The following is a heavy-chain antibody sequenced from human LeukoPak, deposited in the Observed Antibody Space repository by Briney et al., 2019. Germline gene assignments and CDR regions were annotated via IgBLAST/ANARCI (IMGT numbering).Heavy chain of an antibody. V-gene: IGHV3-7*01. Sequence: ETLSLTCTVSGGSISSGGYYWSWIRQHPGKGLEWVANIKEDSSEKYYMDSVKGRFTISRDNAKKSLYLQMSSLRADDTAVYFCTRERDAVAATGALFDYWGQGSQVTVSS. CDR3: TRERDAVAATGALFDY. J-gene: IGHJ4*02. CDR2: IKEDSSEK. D-gene: IGHD6-19*01. CDR1: GGSISSGGYY.